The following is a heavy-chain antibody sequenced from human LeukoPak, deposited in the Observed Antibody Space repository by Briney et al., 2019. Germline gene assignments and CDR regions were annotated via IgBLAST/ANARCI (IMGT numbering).Heavy chain of an antibody. Sequence: VASVKVSCKASGYTFTSYGISWVRQAPGQGLEWMGWISAYNGNTNYAQKLQGRVTMTTDTSTSTAYMELRSLRSDDTAVYYCARDRPGIIAAAGTRRPFDYWGQGTLVTVSS. J-gene: IGHJ4*02. CDR1: GYTFTSYG. CDR3: ARDRPGIIAAAGTRRPFDY. CDR2: ISAYNGNT. V-gene: IGHV1-18*01. D-gene: IGHD6-13*01.